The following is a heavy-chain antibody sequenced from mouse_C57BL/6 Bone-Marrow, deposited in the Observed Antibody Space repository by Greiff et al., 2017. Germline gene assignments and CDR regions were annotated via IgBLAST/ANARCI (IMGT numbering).Heavy chain of an antibody. CDR2: ISDGGSYT. J-gene: IGHJ1*03. CDR3: ARDLDGYWVYWYFDV. D-gene: IGHD2-3*01. Sequence: EVQRVESGGGLVKPGGSLKLSCAASGFTFSSYAMSWVRQTPEKRLEWVATISDGGSYTYYPDNVKGRFTISRDNAKNNLYLQMSHLKSEDTAMYYCARDLDGYWVYWYFDVWGTGTTVTVSS. V-gene: IGHV5-4*01. CDR1: GFTFSSYA.